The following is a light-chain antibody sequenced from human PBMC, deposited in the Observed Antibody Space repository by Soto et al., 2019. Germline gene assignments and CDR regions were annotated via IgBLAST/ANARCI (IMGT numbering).Light chain of an antibody. CDR2: DGN. Sequence: SVLAQPASVSGSPGQSITISCTGTSGDVGGSNSVSWYQHHPGKAPKLMIYDGNNRPSGVSNRFSGSKSGNTASLTISGLQPDDEADYYCSSYTSVSTLVFGGGTKVTVL. CDR1: SGDVGGSNS. J-gene: IGLJ3*02. V-gene: IGLV2-14*01. CDR3: SSYTSVSTLV.